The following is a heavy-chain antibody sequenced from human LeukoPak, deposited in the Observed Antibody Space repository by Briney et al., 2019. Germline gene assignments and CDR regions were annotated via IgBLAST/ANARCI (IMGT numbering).Heavy chain of an antibody. CDR3: ARDPGLLWFGELSHYGMDV. V-gene: IGHV1-2*06. CDR2: INPNSGGT. D-gene: IGHD3-10*01. CDR1: GYTFTGYY. Sequence: GVSVKVSCKASGYTFTGYYMHWVRQAPGQGLEWMGRINPNSGGTNYAQKFQGRVTMTRDTSISTAYMELSRLRSDDTAVYYCARDPGLLWFGELSHYGMDVWGQGTTVTVSS. J-gene: IGHJ6*02.